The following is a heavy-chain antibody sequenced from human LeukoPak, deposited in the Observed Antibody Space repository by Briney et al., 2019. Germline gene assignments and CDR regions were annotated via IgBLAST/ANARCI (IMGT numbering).Heavy chain of an antibody. CDR2: IYFSGST. CDR3: AREGAVDTATGFED. CDR1: GDSVSSKNYY. V-gene: IGHV4-61*01. Sequence: PSETLSLTCTVSGDSVSSKNYYWSWIRQPPGKGPEWIGYIYFSGSTKYNPSLESRVTISVDTSKNQFSLKLTSMTAADTAVYFCAREGAVDTATGFEDWGQGTLVTVSS. J-gene: IGHJ4*02. D-gene: IGHD5-18*01.